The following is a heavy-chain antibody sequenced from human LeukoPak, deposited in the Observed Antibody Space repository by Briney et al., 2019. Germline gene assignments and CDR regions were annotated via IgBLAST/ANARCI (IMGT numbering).Heavy chain of an antibody. V-gene: IGHV4-39*01. J-gene: IGHJ6*02. CDR2: IYYSGST. Sequence: PSETLSLTCTVSGGSISSSSYYWGWIRQPPEKGLEWIGSIYYSGSTYYNPSLKSRVTISVDTSKNQFSLKLSSVTAADTAVFYCARPLYYDGLDVWGQGTTVTVSS. CDR1: GGSISSSSYY. CDR3: ARPLYYDGLDV.